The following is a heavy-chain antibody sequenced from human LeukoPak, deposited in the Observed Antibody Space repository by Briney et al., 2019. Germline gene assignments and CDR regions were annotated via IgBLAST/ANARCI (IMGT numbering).Heavy chain of an antibody. CDR3: ARGKSGYYDSSGYYRFDY. V-gene: IGHV1-2*02. D-gene: IGHD3-22*01. CDR2: INPNSGGT. J-gene: IGHJ4*02. Sequence: ASVKVSCKASGYTFTGYYMHWVRQAPGQGLEWMGWINPNSGGTNYAQKFQGRVTMTRDTSISTAYRELSMLRSDNTAVYYCARGKSGYYDSSGYYRFDYWGQGTLVTVSS. CDR1: GYTFTGYY.